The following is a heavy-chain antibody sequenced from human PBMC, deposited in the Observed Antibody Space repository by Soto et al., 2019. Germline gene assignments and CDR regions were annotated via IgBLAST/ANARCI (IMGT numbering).Heavy chain of an antibody. D-gene: IGHD3-10*01. CDR3: ARGSVVRGLTTSATHDY. CDR2: INGGNADT. Sequence: ASVKVSCKASGYTFTTYAMHWVRQAPGQRLEWMGWINGGNADTKYSQKFQGRVSITRDTSASTVYMELSSLISEDTAVYYCARGSVVRGLTTSATHDYWGQGTRVTVSS. CDR1: GYTFTTYA. J-gene: IGHJ4*02. V-gene: IGHV1-3*01.